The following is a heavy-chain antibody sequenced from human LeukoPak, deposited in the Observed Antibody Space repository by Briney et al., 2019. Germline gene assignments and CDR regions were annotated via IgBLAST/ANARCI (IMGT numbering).Heavy chain of an antibody. CDR3: ARGIPTTIAGSAFDI. CDR1: GGTSSSYA. J-gene: IGHJ3*02. Sequence: SVKVSCKASGGTSSSYAISWVRQAPGQGLEWMGGIIPIFGTANYAQKFQGRVTITTDESTSTAYMELSSLRSEDTAVYYCARGIPTTIAGSAFDIWGQGTMVTVSS. D-gene: IGHD6-13*01. V-gene: IGHV1-69*05. CDR2: IIPIFGTA.